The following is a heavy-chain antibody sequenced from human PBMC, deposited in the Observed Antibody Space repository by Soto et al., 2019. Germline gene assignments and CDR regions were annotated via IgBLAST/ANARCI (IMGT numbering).Heavy chain of an antibody. CDR3: ARESIAARFSSPNYYYYYMDV. CDR1: GFTFSSYG. Sequence: PWGSLRLSCAASGFTFSSYGMHWVRQAPGKGLEWVAVIWYDGSNKYYADSVKGRFTISRDNSKNTLYLQMNSLRAEDTAVYYCARESIAARFSSPNYYYYYMDVWGKGTTVNVSS. V-gene: IGHV3-33*01. J-gene: IGHJ6*03. D-gene: IGHD6-6*01. CDR2: IWYDGSNK.